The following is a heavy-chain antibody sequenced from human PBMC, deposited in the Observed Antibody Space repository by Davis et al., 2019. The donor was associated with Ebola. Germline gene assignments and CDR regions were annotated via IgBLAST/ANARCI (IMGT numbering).Heavy chain of an antibody. V-gene: IGHV4-34*01. CDR1: GGSLSGNY. CDR3: ARGPAVPAVMWYFHH. CDR2: INHSGST. Sequence: MPSETLSLTCAVYGGSLSGNYWSWIRQPPGKGLEWIGEINHSGSTNYNPSLKSRVTISVDTSKNQFPLKLSSVTAADTAVYYCARGPAVPAVMWYFHHWGQGTLVTVSS. D-gene: IGHD2-2*01. J-gene: IGHJ1*01.